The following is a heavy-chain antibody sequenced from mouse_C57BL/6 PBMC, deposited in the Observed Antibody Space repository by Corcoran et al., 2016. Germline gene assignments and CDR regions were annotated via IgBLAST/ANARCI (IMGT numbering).Heavy chain of an antibody. J-gene: IGHJ4*01. D-gene: IGHD1-1*01. CDR2: INTYSGVP. CDR1: GYTFTTYG. CDR3: ARILYYYGSSPYYYAMDY. V-gene: IGHV9-3*01. Sequence: QIQLVQSGPELKKPGETVKISCKASGYTFTTYGMSWVKQAPGKGLKWMGWINTYSGVPTYADDFKGRFAFSLETSASTAYLQINNLKNEDTATYFCARILYYYGSSPYYYAMDYWGQGTSVTVSS.